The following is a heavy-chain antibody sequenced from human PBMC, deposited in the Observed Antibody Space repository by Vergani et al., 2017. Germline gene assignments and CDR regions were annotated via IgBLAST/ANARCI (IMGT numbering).Heavy chain of an antibody. J-gene: IGHJ1*01. Sequence: QVQLVQSGAEVKKPGSSVKVSCKASGGTFSSYAISWVRQAPGQGLEWMGGIIPIFGTANYAQKLQGRVTITADESTSKAHMELSSLRSEVTAVDYCARADYSSPPLFQHWGQGTLVTVSS. CDR2: IIPIFGTA. V-gene: IGHV1-69*01. D-gene: IGHD6-13*01. CDR3: ARADYSSPPLFQH. CDR1: GGTFSSYA.